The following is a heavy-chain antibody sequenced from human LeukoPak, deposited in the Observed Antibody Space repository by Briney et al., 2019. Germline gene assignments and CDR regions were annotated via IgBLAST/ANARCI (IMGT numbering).Heavy chain of an antibody. Sequence: KPSETLSLTCTVSGVSISSYYWSWIRQPPGKGLEWIGYIYYSGSTNYNPSLKSRVTISVDTSKNQFSLKLSSVTAADTAVYYCARIMEHFDFWGPGTLVTVSS. CDR3: ARIMEHFDF. CDR2: IYYSGST. J-gene: IGHJ4*02. D-gene: IGHD1-1*01. V-gene: IGHV4-59*01. CDR1: GVSISSYY.